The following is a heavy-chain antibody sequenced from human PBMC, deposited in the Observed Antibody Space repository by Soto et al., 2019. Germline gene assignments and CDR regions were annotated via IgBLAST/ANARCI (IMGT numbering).Heavy chain of an antibody. Sequence: QVPLVQSGAEVKKPGSSVKVSCKTSRDTFNKYAFNWVRQAPGQGLEWMGLIIPIFSSRNYAEKFQVIVTITADDSTSTAYMELSSLRFEDTAVYYCARGGTSLGVWGQGTTVTVSS. CDR1: RDTFNKYA. CDR2: IIPIFSSR. V-gene: IGHV1-69*01. J-gene: IGHJ6*02. CDR3: ARGGTSLGV.